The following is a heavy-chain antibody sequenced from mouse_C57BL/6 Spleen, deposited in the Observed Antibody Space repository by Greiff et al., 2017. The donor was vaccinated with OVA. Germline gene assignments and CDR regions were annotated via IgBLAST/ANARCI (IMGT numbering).Heavy chain of an antibody. CDR3: AREIYNDYDDGRAMDY. D-gene: IGHD2-4*01. V-gene: IGHV1-7*01. J-gene: IGHJ4*01. Sequence: VHLVESGAELAKPGASVKLSCKASGYTFTSYWMHWVKQRPGRGLEWIGYINPSSGYTKYNQKFKDKATLTADKSSSTAYMQLSSLTYEDSAVYYCAREIYNDYDDGRAMDYWGQGTSVTVSS. CDR2: INPSSGYT. CDR1: GYTFTSYW.